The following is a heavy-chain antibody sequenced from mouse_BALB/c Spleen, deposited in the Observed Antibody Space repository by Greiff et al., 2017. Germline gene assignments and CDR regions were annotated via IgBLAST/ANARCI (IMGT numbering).Heavy chain of an antibody. D-gene: IGHD2-1*01. CDR1: GYAFTNYL. CDR2: INPGSGGT. J-gene: IGHJ2*01. Sequence: QVQLKESGAELVRPGTSVKVSCKASGYAFTNYLIEWVKQRPGQGLEWIGVINPGSGGTNYNEKFKGKATLTADKSSSTAYMQLSSLTSDDSAVYFCARFYYGNYVFDYWGQGTTLTVSS. V-gene: IGHV1-54*01. CDR3: ARFYYGNYVFDY.